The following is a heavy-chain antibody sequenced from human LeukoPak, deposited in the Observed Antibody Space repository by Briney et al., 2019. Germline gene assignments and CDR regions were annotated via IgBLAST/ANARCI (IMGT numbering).Heavy chain of an antibody. V-gene: IGHV3-23*01. CDR3: ANEIRPNDY. CDR1: DFDFSSHA. J-gene: IGHJ4*02. Sequence: TGGSLRLSCAASDFDFSSHAMTWVRQAPGKGLEWVSAIGISGTKTYYGDSVKGRFLISRDNSKNTLYLQMNSLRVEDTAVYFCANEIRPNDYWGQGTLVTVAS. CDR2: IGISGTKT. D-gene: IGHD4-17*01.